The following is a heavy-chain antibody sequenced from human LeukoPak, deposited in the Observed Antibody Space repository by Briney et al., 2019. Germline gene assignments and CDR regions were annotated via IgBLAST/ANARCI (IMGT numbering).Heavy chain of an antibody. CDR1: GGSISSYY. D-gene: IGHD5-18*01. J-gene: IGHJ4*02. CDR3: ARENDRYGRIDY. CDR2: VSYSGST. Sequence: SETLSLTCTVSGGSISSYYWSWVRQPPGKGLEWIGYVSYSGSTDYNPSLKSRVIISIDTPKNQFSLRLSSVTAADTAVYYCARENDRYGRIDYWGQGTQVTVSS. V-gene: IGHV4-59*01.